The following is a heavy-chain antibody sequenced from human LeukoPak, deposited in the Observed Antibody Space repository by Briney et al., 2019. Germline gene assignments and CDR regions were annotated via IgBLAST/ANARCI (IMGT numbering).Heavy chain of an antibody. CDR3: ARDSRDGSQFFY. D-gene: IGHD5-24*01. CDR1: GGTFSRHA. J-gene: IGHJ4*02. CDR2: IIPIFGTA. Sequence: GASVKVSCKASGGTFSRHAISWVRQAPGQGLEWMGGIIPIFGTANYAQKFHGRVTITADESTSTAHMELSSLRSEDTAVYYCARDSRDGSQFFYWGQGTLVTVSS. V-gene: IGHV1-69*13.